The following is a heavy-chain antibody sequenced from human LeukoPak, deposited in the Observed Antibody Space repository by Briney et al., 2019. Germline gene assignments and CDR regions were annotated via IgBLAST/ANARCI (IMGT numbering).Heavy chain of an antibody. CDR1: GYTFTGYY. D-gene: IGHD1-14*01. Sequence: ASVEVSCKASGYTFTGYYMHWVRQAPGQGLEWMGWINPNSGGTNYAQKFQGRVTMTRDTSISTAYMELSRLRSDDTAVYYCARARMRGSGATDYWGQGTLVTVSS. CDR3: ARARMRGSGATDY. V-gene: IGHV1-2*02. J-gene: IGHJ4*02. CDR2: INPNSGGT.